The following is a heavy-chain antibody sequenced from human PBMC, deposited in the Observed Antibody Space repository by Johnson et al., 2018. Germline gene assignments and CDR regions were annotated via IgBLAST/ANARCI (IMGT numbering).Heavy chain of an antibody. Sequence: QVQLVQSGGGVVQPGRSLRLSCAASGFTFSSYGIHWVRQAPGKGLEWVAVISYDGSNKYYADSVKGRFTISRDNSKNTLYLQMNSLRAEDTAVYYCAKDWYSSSWSGQFQYWGQGTLVTVSS. J-gene: IGHJ1*01. CDR2: ISYDGSNK. CDR3: AKDWYSSSWSGQFQY. CDR1: GFTFSSYG. D-gene: IGHD6-13*01. V-gene: IGHV3-30*18.